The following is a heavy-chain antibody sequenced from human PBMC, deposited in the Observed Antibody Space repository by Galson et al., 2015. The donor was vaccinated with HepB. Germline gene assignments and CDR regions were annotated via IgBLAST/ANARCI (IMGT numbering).Heavy chain of an antibody. CDR1: GFTFKDYY. CDR3: ARDYYGSGSYGRFDP. CDR2: IGSSGDYT. D-gene: IGHD3-10*01. V-gene: IGHV3-11*06. Sequence: SLRLSCAASGFTFKDYYMRWMRQAPGKGLEWVSRIGSSGDYTTYADSVKGRFTISRDNAKKSLYLQMNNLRAEDTAVYYCARDYYGSGSYGRFDPWGQGTLVAVSS. J-gene: IGHJ5*02.